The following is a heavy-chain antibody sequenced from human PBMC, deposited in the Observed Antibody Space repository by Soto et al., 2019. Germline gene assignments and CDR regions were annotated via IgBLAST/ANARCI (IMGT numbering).Heavy chain of an antibody. D-gene: IGHD3-3*01. V-gene: IGHV3-23*01. J-gene: IGHJ4*02. CDR2: ISGSGGST. CDR3: AKDDDFWSGYPKFDY. CDR1: GFTFSSYA. Sequence: GGSLRLSCAASGFTFSSYAMSWVRQAPGKGLEWVSAISGSGGSTYYADSVKGRFTISRDNSKNTLYLQMNSLRAEDTAVYYCAKDDDFWSGYPKFDYWGQGTLVTVSS.